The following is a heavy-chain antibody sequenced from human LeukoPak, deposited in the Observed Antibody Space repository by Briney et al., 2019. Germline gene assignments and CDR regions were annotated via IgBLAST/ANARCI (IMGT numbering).Heavy chain of an antibody. CDR2: IYVTDLI. J-gene: IGHJ4*02. CDR1: GGPIRSIY. V-gene: IGHV4-4*07. Sequence: SGTLSLTCTVSGGPIRSIYWIWIRQTGGKGLEWIGRIYVTDLINYNPSLKSRVTISVDMSKNQLSLNLTSVTAADTAMYYYARGFGSGTSPFDNWGRGTLVTVSS. D-gene: IGHD3-10*01. CDR3: ARGFGSGTSPFDN.